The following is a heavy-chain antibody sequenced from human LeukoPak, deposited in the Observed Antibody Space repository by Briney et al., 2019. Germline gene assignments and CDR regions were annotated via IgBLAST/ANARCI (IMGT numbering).Heavy chain of an antibody. CDR1: GGSISNYY. J-gene: IGHJ4*02. V-gene: IGHV4-59*01. CDR3: ARALRGGNSYGYLDH. D-gene: IGHD5-18*01. CDR2: ISYSGST. Sequence: SETLSLTCTVSGGSISNYYWSWIRQPPGKGLEWIGYISYSGSTNYNPSLRSRVTTSVDTSKNQFSLKLTSMTAADTAVYYCARALRGGNSYGYLDHWGQGTLVTVSS.